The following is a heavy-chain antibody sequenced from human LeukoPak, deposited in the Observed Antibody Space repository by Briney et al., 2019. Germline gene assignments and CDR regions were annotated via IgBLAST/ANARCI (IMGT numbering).Heavy chain of an antibody. J-gene: IGHJ2*01. Sequence: SETLSLTCVVYGESFSGYSWSWLRQPPGKGLEWIGEINQRRNTNYNPSLKSRVTISIDTSKNQFSLKLSSVTAADTAVYYCARHGWHAWYFDLWGRGTLVTVSS. CDR2: INQRRNT. CDR1: GESFSGYS. CDR3: ARHGWHAWYFDL. D-gene: IGHD6-19*01. V-gene: IGHV4-34*01.